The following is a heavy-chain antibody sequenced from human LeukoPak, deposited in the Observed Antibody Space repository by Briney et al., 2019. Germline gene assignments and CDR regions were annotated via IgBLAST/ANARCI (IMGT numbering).Heavy chain of an antibody. Sequence: ASVKVSCKASGGAFSSYAISWVRQAPGQGLEWMGGIIPIFGTANYAQKFQGRVTITADEPTSTAYMELSSLRSEDTAVYYCACHYERDWFDPWGQGTLVTVSS. CDR1: GGAFSSYA. CDR3: ACHYERDWFDP. J-gene: IGHJ5*02. V-gene: IGHV1-69*13. D-gene: IGHD3-3*01. CDR2: IIPIFGTA.